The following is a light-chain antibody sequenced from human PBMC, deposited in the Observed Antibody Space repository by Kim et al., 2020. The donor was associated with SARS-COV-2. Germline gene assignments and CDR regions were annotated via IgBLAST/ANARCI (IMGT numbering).Light chain of an antibody. CDR2: DAS. J-gene: IGKJ4*01. CDR3: HQRGDWPLP. Sequence: EIVLTQSPATLSLSPGERASLSCRASQSVGTSLVWYQQKVGQAPRLLIYDASKRATDIPAKFSGSGSGTDFTLTISNLESEDFAVYYCHQRGDWPLPFGGGTKVDIK. CDR1: QSVGTS. V-gene: IGKV3-11*01.